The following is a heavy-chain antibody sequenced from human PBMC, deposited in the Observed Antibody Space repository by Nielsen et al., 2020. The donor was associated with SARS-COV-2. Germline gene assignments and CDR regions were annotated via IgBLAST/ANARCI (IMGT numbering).Heavy chain of an antibody. Sequence: SVKVSCKTSGFTFSSSAVQWVRQARGQRLEWIGWIVVGSGATNYAQKFQERVTITRDMSTSTAYMELSSLRSEDTAVYYCARSGWLQLSPFDYWGQGTLVTVSS. CDR2: IVVGSGAT. V-gene: IGHV1-58*01. CDR1: GFTFSSSA. D-gene: IGHD5-24*01. J-gene: IGHJ4*02. CDR3: ARSGWLQLSPFDY.